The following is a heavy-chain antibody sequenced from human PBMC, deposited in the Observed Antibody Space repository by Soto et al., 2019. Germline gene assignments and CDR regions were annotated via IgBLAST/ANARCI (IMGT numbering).Heavy chain of an antibody. J-gene: IGHJ6*02. CDR2: ISNDGRSK. Sequence: VESGGGVVQPGTSLRLSCAASGFTFRSHGMHWVRQVPGKGLEWVAAISNDGRSKYYADSVKGRFSISRDNSENTMYLQMNSLRPEDTAVYYCAKDLYGSETYTYYCGMDVWGQGTTVTVSS. CDR3: AKDLYGSETYTYYCGMDV. V-gene: IGHV3-30*18. CDR1: GFTFRSHG. D-gene: IGHD3-10*01.